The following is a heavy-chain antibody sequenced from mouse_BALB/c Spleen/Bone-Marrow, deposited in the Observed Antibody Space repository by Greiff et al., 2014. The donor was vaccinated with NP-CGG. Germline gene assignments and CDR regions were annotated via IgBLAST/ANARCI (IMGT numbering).Heavy chain of an antibody. J-gene: IGHJ4*01. D-gene: IGHD2-14*01. CDR1: GFTFSSYG. Sequence: DVMLVESGGGLVKPGGSLRLSCAASGFTFSSYGMSRVRQTPEKRLEWVATISGGGSYTYYPDSVKGRFTISRDNAKNNLYLQMSSLRSEDTALYYCARGHYRYDAYAMDYWGQGTSVTVSS. CDR3: ARGHYRYDAYAMDY. V-gene: IGHV5-9-2*01. CDR2: ISGGGSYT.